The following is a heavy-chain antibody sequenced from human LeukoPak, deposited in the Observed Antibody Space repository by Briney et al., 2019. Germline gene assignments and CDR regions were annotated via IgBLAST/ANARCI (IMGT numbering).Heavy chain of an antibody. CDR3: ARDLVAAGLYYYYMDV. D-gene: IGHD6-13*01. CDR2: IHYSGST. J-gene: IGHJ6*03. Sequence: PSETLSLTCTVSGGSIRSYYWSWIRQPPGKGLEWIGYIHYSGSTNYNPSLKRRVTISVDTSKNQFSLKLSSVTAADTAVYYCARDLVAAGLYYYYMDVWGKGTTVTVSS. V-gene: IGHV4-59*01. CDR1: GGSIRSYY.